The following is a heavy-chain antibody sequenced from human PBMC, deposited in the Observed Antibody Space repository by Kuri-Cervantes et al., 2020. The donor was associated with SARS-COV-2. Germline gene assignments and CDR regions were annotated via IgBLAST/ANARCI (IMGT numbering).Heavy chain of an antibody. J-gene: IGHJ3*02. CDR1: GYTFTGYC. D-gene: IGHD4-17*01. CDR3: ARDLMTTVATGAFDI. Sequence: ASVKVSCKASGYTFTGYCMHWVRQAPGQGLEWMGWINPNSGGTNYAQKFQGRVTMTRDTSISTAYMELSRLRSDDTAVYYCARDLMTTVATGAFDIWGQGTMVTVSS. CDR2: INPNSGGT. V-gene: IGHV1-2*02.